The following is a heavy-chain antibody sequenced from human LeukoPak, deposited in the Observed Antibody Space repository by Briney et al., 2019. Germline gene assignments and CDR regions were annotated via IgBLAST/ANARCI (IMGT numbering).Heavy chain of an antibody. CDR2: IIPILGIA. D-gene: IGHD3-22*01. J-gene: IGHJ4*02. V-gene: IGHV1-69*04. CDR3: ARGPYYYDSSGYYSGQY. Sequence: ASVKVSCKASGGTFSSYAISWVRQAPGQGLEWMGRIIPILGIANYAQKFQGRVTITADKSTSTAYMELSSLRSEDTAVYYCARGPYYYDSSGYYSGQYWGQGTLVTVSS. CDR1: GGTFSSYA.